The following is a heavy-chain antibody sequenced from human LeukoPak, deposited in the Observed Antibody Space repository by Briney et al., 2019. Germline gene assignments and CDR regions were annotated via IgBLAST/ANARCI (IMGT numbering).Heavy chain of an antibody. CDR3: ARLGDYGEDDPDAFDI. D-gene: IGHD4-17*01. CDR1: GFTVSGNY. CDR2: IYSGGST. V-gene: IGHV3-66*02. J-gene: IGHJ3*02. Sequence: GGSLRLSCAASGFTVSGNYMSWVRQAPGKGLEWVSVIYSGGSTYYADSVKGRFTISRDNSKNALYLQMNSLRAEDTAVYYCARLGDYGEDDPDAFDIWGQGTMVTVSS.